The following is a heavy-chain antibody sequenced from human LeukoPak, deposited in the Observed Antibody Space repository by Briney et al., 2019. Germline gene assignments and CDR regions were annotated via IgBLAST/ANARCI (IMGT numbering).Heavy chain of an antibody. V-gene: IGHV3-23*01. CDR2: ISGSGGST. Sequence: PGGSLRLSCAASGFTVSSNYMSWVRQAPGKGLEWVSAISGSGGSTYYADSVKGRFTISRDNSKNTLYLQMNSLRAEDTAVYYCAKSVYVFGDFWSGYYYYFDYWGQGTLVTVSS. J-gene: IGHJ4*02. D-gene: IGHD3-3*01. CDR1: GFTVSSNY. CDR3: AKSVYVFGDFWSGYYYYFDY.